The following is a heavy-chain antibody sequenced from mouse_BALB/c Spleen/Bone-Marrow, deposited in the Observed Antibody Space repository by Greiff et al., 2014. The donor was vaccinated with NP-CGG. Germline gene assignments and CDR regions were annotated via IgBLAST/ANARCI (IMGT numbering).Heavy chain of an antibody. Sequence: VQLQQSGAELVKPGASVKLSCTASGFNIKDTYMHWVKQRPEQGLEWIGRIDPANGNTKYDPKFQGKATITADTSSNTAYPQLSGLTSEDTAVYYCARIHYYGRAWFAYWGQGTLVTVSA. V-gene: IGHV14-3*02. D-gene: IGHD1-2*01. CDR2: IDPANGNT. CDR3: ARIHYYGRAWFAY. CDR1: GFNIKDTY. J-gene: IGHJ3*01.